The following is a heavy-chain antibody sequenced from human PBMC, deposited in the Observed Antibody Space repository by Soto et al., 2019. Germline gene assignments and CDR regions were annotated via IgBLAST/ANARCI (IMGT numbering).Heavy chain of an antibody. CDR1: GGSIASGGYY. Sequence: QLQLQESGPGLVQPSETLSLTCTVSGGSIASGGYYWNWIRQSPGKGLEWIGNTYYTGTTYYNPSLKSRLTISVDTSKNQFSLRLSSVTAADTAVYYCVRKQTGVAGAFDYWGQGTLVTVSS. CDR2: TYYTGTT. CDR3: VRKQTGVAGAFDY. D-gene: IGHD2-15*01. V-gene: IGHV4-39*01. J-gene: IGHJ4*02.